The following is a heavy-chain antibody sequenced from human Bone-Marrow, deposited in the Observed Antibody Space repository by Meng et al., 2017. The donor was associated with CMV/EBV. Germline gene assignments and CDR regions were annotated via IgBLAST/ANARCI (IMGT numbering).Heavy chain of an antibody. CDR2: INPKSGNT. CDR3: ARSGSGWYGGGMDY. V-gene: IGHV1-8*03. Sequence: ASVKVSCKASGYNFFNYDINWPRHTTGQGLEYMGWINPKSGNTDYARKFQGRITFTRNTSTNTAFMEVNSLRSEDTAFYYCARSGSGWYGGGMDYWGQGTLVTVSS. CDR1: GYNFFNYD. J-gene: IGHJ4*02. D-gene: IGHD6-19*01.